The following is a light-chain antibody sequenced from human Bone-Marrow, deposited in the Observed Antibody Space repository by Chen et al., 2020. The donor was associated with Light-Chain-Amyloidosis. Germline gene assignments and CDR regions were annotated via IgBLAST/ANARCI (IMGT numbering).Light chain of an antibody. V-gene: IGLV2-23*02. Sequence: QSALTQPASVSGSPGPSITISCTGTSRDVGSYNLVSWCQQHPGKAPKLMIYEVSQRPSGVSNRFSGSKSGNTASRTSAGLQAEDEADYYCCADAGSSTFVVVFGGGTKLTVL. J-gene: IGLJ2*01. CDR3: CADAGSSTFVVV. CDR2: EVS. CDR1: SRDVGSYNL.